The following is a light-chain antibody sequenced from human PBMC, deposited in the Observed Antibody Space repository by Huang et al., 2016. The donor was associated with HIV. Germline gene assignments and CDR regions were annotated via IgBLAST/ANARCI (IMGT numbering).Light chain of an antibody. CDR2: DAS. CDR1: QSVGSY. CDR3: HQHSSWPGT. Sequence: DIVLTQSPATLSLSPGERATLSCRAGQSVGSYLAWYQKTPGQAPRLLVSDASHRATGIPARFSGSGSGTYFTLTISSLEPEDFAVYYCHQHSSWPGTFGQGTRVEIK. J-gene: IGKJ1*01. V-gene: IGKV3-11*01.